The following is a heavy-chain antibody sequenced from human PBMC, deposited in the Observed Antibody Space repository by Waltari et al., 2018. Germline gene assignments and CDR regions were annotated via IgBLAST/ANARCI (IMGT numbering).Heavy chain of an antibody. J-gene: IGHJ6*03. Sequence: QVQLQQWGAGLLKPSETLSLTCYVSGGSLRGYHWTWIRQPPGKGLEWIGEINDSGRTTYNPSLESRVTVSIDTANNQFSLRVRSVTAADTAVYYCARVFGYYYYYMDVWGKGTTVTISS. CDR1: GGSLRGYH. D-gene: IGHD3-3*01. V-gene: IGHV4-34*02. CDR2: INDSGRT. CDR3: ARVFGYYYYYMDV.